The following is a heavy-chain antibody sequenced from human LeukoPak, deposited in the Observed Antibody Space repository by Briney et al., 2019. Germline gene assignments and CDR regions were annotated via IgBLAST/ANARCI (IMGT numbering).Heavy chain of an antibody. CDR1: GGSFSGYY. V-gene: IGHV4-34*01. CDR2: INHSGST. Sequence: KPSETLSLTCAVYGGSFSGYYWSWIRQPPGKGLEWIGEINHSGSTNYNPSLKSRVTISVDTSKNQFSLKLSSVTAADTAVYYCARHAPEGLRLLWFGELLSHYFDYWGQGTLVTVSS. J-gene: IGHJ4*02. CDR3: ARHAPEGLRLLWFGELLSHYFDY. D-gene: IGHD3-10*01.